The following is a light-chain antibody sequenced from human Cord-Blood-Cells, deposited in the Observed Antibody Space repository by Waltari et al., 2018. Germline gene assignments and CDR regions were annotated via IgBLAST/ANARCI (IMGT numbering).Light chain of an antibody. J-gene: IGLJ2*01. CDR3: CSYAGSSTFLV. V-gene: IGLV2-23*03. Sequence: QSALTQPASVSGSPGQSITISCTGTSSDVGSYNLVSSYQQHPGKAPKLMIYEGSKRPSGVSNRFSGSKSGNTASLTISGLQAEDEADYYCCSYAGSSTFLVFGGGTKLTVL. CDR2: EGS. CDR1: SSDVGSYNL.